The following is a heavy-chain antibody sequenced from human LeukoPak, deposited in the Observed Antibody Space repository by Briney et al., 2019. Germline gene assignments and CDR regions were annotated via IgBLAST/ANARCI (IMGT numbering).Heavy chain of an antibody. Sequence: GGSLRLSCAASGFTFSSYAMSWVRQAPGKGLEWVSAISGSGGSTYYAHSVKGRFTISSDNSKNTLYLQMNSLRAEDTAVYYCAKQRNGYCSSTSCYANYFDYWGQGTLVTVSS. D-gene: IGHD2-2*03. CDR3: AKQRNGYCSSTSCYANYFDY. CDR2: ISGSGGST. CDR1: GFTFSSYA. J-gene: IGHJ4*02. V-gene: IGHV3-23*01.